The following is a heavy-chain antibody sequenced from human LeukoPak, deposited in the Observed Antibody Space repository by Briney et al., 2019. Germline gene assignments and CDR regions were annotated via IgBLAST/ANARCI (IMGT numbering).Heavy chain of an antibody. D-gene: IGHD3-10*01. CDR3: ARLQWFAESRLTS. CDR2: IYYLGST. V-gene: IGHV4-39*01. CDR1: GASISSSSYY. Sequence: TSETLSLTCTVSGASISSSSYYWGWIRQPPGKGLEWIGSIYYLGSTFYNPSLKSRVTMSVDTTKNQFSLKPTSVTAADTAVYYCARLQWFAESRLTSWGQGTLVTVSS. J-gene: IGHJ5*02.